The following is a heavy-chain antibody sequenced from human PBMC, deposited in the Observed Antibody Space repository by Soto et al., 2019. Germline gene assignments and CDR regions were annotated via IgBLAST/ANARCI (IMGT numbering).Heavy chain of an antibody. CDR1: XYXFTSYG. CDR3: XXXXXXXGMDV. J-gene: IGHJ6*02. V-gene: IGHV1-18*01. Sequence: QVQLVQSGAEVKKPGASVKVSCKXSXYXFTSYGISWVRQAPGQGLEWMGWISAYNGNTNYAQKLQGRVTMTTDTSTSTAYMELRSLRSDXTXXXXXXXXXXXXGMDVWGQGTTVTVSS. CDR2: ISAYNGNT.